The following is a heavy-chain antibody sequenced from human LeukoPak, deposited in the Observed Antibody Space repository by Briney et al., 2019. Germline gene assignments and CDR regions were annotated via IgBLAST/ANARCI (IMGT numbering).Heavy chain of an antibody. V-gene: IGHV1-46*01. CDR1: GYTFTNYY. CDR3: AREESGGYFDY. CDR2: INPTGTST. J-gene: IGHJ4*02. Sequence: ASVKVSCKASGYTFTNYYMHWVRQAPGQGLEWMGLINPTGTSTNYAQKFRGRVTMTRDTSTTTVYMELSSLRSEDAAVYYCAREESGGYFDYWGQGTLVTVSS. D-gene: IGHD2-8*02.